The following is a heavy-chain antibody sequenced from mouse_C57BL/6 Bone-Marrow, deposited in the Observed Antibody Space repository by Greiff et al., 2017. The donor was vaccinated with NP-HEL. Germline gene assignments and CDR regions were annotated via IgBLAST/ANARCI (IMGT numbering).Heavy chain of an antibody. CDR1: GYTFTSYW. CDR3: ARERVGVVADY. V-gene: IGHV1-50*01. Sequence: VQLQQPGAELVKPGASVKLSCKASGYTFTSYWMQWVKQRPGQGLEWIGEIDPSDSYTNYNQKFKGKATLTVDTSSSTAYMQLSSLTSEDSAVYYCARERVGVVADYWGPGTTLTVSS. CDR2: IDPSDSYT. D-gene: IGHD1-1*01. J-gene: IGHJ2*01.